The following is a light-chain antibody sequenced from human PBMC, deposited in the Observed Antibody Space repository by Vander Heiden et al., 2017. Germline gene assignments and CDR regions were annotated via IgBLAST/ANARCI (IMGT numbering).Light chain of an antibody. J-gene: IGLJ2*01. CDR1: SGHSSYA. CDR2: VNSDGSH. Sequence: QLVLTQSPSVSASLGASVRLTCTLSSGHSSYAIALHQQQPEKGPRYLMKVNSDGSHNKGDGIPDRFSGSTSGAERYITISNLQSEDEADYYCQTWGSGIQVFGGGTKLTVL. CDR3: QTWGSGIQV. V-gene: IGLV4-69*02.